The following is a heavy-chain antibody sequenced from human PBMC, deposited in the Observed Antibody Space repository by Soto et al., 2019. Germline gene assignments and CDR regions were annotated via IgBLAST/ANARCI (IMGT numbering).Heavy chain of an antibody. V-gene: IGHV1-18*01. D-gene: IGHD1-7*01. J-gene: IGHJ4*02. CDR3: ARFRAQSRYNWNYVFDY. Sequence: ASVKVSCKASGYTFTSYGISWVRQAPGQGLEWMGWISAYNGNTNYAQKLQGGVTMTTDTSTSTAYMELRSLRSDDTAVYYCARFRAQSRYNWNYVFDYWGQGTLVTVSS. CDR1: GYTFTSYG. CDR2: ISAYNGNT.